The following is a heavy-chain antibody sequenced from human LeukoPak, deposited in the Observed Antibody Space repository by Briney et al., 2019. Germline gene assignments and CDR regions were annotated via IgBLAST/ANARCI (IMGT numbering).Heavy chain of an antibody. V-gene: IGHV3-15*01. CDR3: TTRGVGAPTGFDY. CDR2: IKSKTDGGTT. CDR1: GFTFSNAW. J-gene: IGHJ4*02. D-gene: IGHD1-26*01. Sequence: KPGGSLRLSCAASGFTFSNAWMSWVRQAPGKGLEWVGRIKSKTDGGTTDYAAPVKGRFTISRDDSKNTLYLQMNSLKTEDTAVYYCTTRGVGAPTGFDYWGQGTLVTVSS.